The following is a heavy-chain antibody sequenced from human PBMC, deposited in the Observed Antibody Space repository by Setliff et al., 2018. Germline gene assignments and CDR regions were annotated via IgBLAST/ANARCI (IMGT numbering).Heavy chain of an antibody. D-gene: IGHD6-19*01. J-gene: IGHJ4*02. Sequence: GGSLRLSCVATGFPFRDYEMHWVRQAPGKGLEWVTFMRYDGSDKYYADSVKGRFTISRDISKSTLYLQMDSLRAEDTAVYYCAKNHLAGTPHVYFDYWGQGTQVTVSS. CDR3: AKNHLAGTPHVYFDY. CDR2: MRYDGSDK. V-gene: IGHV3-30*02. CDR1: GFPFRDYE.